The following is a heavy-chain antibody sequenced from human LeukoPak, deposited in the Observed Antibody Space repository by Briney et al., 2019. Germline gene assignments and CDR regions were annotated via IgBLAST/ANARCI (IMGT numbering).Heavy chain of an antibody. Sequence: GGSLRLSCAASGNYWMHWVRQAPGKGLVWVSHINCDGSWTSYADSVKGRITISKDNAKNTVYLQMNNLRAEDTAVYYCVSFYETYWGRGTLVTVSS. CDR1: GNYW. V-gene: IGHV3-74*01. CDR2: INCDGSWT. J-gene: IGHJ4*02. CDR3: VSFYETY. D-gene: IGHD2-2*01.